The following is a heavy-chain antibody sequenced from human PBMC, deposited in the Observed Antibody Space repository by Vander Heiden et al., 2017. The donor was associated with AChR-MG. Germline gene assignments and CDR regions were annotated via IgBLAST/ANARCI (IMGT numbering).Heavy chain of an antibody. J-gene: IGHJ3*02. CDR3: ARQCGGNCAFDI. CDR2: IYYSGST. Sequence: QLQLQESGSGLVKPSETPSLTCTVPGGPISSSSYSWGWVRQPPGKGLEWIGSIYYSGSTYYNPSLKSRVTISVDTSKNQFSLKLSSVTAADTAVYYCARQCGGNCAFDIWCQGTMVTVSS. D-gene: IGHD2-21*02. V-gene: IGHV4-39*01. CDR1: GGPISSSSYS.